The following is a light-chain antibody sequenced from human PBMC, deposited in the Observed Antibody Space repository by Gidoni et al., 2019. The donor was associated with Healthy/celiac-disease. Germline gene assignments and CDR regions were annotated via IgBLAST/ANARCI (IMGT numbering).Light chain of an antibody. J-gene: IGKJ1*01. V-gene: IGKV3-20*01. CDR3: QQYGSSPGT. CDR2: GAT. CDR1: QSVSSSY. Sequence: EIVLTQSPVTLSLSPGERATLSCRASQSVSSSYLAWYQQKPGQAPRLLIYGATSRATGIPDRFSGNESGTDFTLTISRLEPEDFAVYYCQQYGSSPGTFGQGTKVEIK.